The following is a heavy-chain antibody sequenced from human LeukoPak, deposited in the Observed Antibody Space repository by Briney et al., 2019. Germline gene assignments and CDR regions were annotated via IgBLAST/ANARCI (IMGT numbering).Heavy chain of an antibody. CDR2: IKSKTDGGTT. CDR1: GFTFSNAW. J-gene: IGHJ4*02. Sequence: GGSLRLSCAASGFTFSNAWMSWGRQAPGMGLEWVGRIKSKTDGGTTDYAAPVKGRFTISRDDSKNTLYLQMNSLKTEDTAVYYCTTVGATLALRYYFDYWGQGTLVTVSS. D-gene: IGHD1-26*01. V-gene: IGHV3-15*01. CDR3: TTVGATLALRYYFDY.